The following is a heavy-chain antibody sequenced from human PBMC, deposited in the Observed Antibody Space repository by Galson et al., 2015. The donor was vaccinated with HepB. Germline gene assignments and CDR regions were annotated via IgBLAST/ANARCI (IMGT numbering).Heavy chain of an antibody. J-gene: IGHJ4*02. D-gene: IGHD5-18*01. CDR3: AKGAGYGDRYFDY. CDR2: ISYDGSNK. Sequence: SLRLSCAASGFTFSSYGMHWVRQAPGKGLEWVAVISYDGSNKYYADSVKGRFTISRDNSKNTLYLQMNSLRAEDTAVYYCAKGAGYGDRYFDYWGQGTLVTVSS. CDR1: GFTFSSYG. V-gene: IGHV3-30*18.